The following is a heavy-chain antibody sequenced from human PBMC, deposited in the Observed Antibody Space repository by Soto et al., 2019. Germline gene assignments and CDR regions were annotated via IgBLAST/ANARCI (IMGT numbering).Heavy chain of an antibody. CDR3: AIDPFLYSSSWYYFEY. Sequence: QVQLVQSGAEVKKPGASVKVSCTASGYTFTGYYMHWVRQAPGPGLEWMGWINTNIGGTNYAQKFQGRVTMTRDPSISTAYMELSRLRSDDTAVYYCAIDPFLYSSSWYYFEYLGQGTLVTVSS. V-gene: IGHV1-2*02. D-gene: IGHD6-13*01. CDR1: GYTFTGYY. J-gene: IGHJ4*02. CDR2: INTNIGGT.